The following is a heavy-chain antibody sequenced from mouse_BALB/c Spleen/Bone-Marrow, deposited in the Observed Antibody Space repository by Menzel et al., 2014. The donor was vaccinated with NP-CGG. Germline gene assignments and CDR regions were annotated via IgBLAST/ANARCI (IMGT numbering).Heavy chain of an antibody. CDR2: INPYNGGT. Sequence: DVHLVESGPELVKPGASMKISCKASGYSFTGYTVNWVKQSHGKNLEWIGLINPYNGGTTYNQKFKGKATLTVDKSSTTAYMELLSLTSEDSAVYYCARGATMITTWGQGTLVTVSA. CDR1: GYSFTGYT. CDR3: ARGATMITT. J-gene: IGHJ3*02. D-gene: IGHD2-4*01. V-gene: IGHV1-37*01.